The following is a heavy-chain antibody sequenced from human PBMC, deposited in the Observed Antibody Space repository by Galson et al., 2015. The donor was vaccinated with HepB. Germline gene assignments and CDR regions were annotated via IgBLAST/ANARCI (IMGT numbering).Heavy chain of an antibody. CDR1: GSTFTHYY. J-gene: IGHJ3*02. V-gene: IGHV1-2*02. D-gene: IGHD1-1*01. CDR3: ARSSLYKWNGYDAFDI. Sequence: SVKVSCKASGSTFTHYYIHWVRQAPGQGLGWMGWVNPNGGGTDYAQKFQGRVTLTGDTSISTAYMELGDMKSDDTAVYYCARSSLYKWNGYDAFDIWGQGTLVTVSS. CDR2: VNPNGGGT.